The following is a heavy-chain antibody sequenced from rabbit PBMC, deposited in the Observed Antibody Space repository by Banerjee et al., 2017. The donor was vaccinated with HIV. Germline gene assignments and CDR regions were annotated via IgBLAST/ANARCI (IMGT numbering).Heavy chain of an antibody. D-gene: IGHD1-1*01. CDR2: FSTSSGST. CDR1: GLSFSAGYW. Sequence: QSLEESGGDLVKPGASLTLTCTASGLSFSAGYWIYWVRQAPGKGLEWIGCFSTSSGSTYYASWAKGRFTISKTSSTTVTLQMTSLTAADTATYFCARGGSSSSGYYLGDLWGPGTLVTVS. CDR3: ARGGSSSSGYYLGDL. V-gene: IGHV1S40*01. J-gene: IGHJ6*01.